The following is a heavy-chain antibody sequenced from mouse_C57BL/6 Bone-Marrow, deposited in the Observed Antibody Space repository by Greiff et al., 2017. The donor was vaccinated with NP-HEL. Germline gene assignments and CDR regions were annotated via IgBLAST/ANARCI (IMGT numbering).Heavy chain of an antibody. CDR1: GYTFTSYW. CDR3: ARGHYYGSRRAWFAY. D-gene: IGHD1-1*01. V-gene: IGHV1-53*01. CDR2: INPSNGGT. Sequence: VQLQQPGTELVKPGASVKLSCKASGYTFTSYWMHWVKQRPGQGLEWIGNINPSNGGTNYNEKFKSKATLTVDNSSSTAYMQLSSLTSEDSAVYYCARGHYYGSRRAWFAYWGQGTLVTVSA. J-gene: IGHJ3*01.